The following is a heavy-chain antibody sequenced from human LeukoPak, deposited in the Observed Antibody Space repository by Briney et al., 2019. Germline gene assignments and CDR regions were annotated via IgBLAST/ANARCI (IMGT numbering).Heavy chain of an antibody. J-gene: IGHJ3*02. V-gene: IGHV3-23*01. CDR2: ISGSGGST. CDR3: AKDLVSSSHSWLDLDAFDI. Sequence: GGSLRLSCAASGFTFSSYAMSWVRQAPGKGLEWVSAISGSGGSTYYADSVKGRFTISRDNSKNTLYLQMNSLRAEDTAVYYCAKDLVSSSHSWLDLDAFDIWGQGTMVTVSS. D-gene: IGHD6-13*01. CDR1: GFTFSSYA.